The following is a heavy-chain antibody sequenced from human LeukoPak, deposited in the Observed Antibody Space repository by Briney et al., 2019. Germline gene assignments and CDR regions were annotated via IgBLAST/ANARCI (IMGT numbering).Heavy chain of an antibody. Sequence: AASVKVSCKASGYTFTGYYMHWVRQAPGQGLEWMGWINPNSGGTNYAQKFQGRVTMTRDTSISTAYMELSRLRSDDTAVYYCARDGSGSYNWFDPWGQGTLVTVSS. V-gene: IGHV1-2*02. CDR2: INPNSGGT. J-gene: IGHJ5*02. CDR3: ARDGSGSYNWFDP. D-gene: IGHD3-10*01. CDR1: GYTFTGYY.